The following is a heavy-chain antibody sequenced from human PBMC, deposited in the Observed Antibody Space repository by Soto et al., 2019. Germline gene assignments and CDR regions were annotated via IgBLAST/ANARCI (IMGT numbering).Heavy chain of an antibody. CDR1: GFTFSSYA. CDR2: ISYDGSNK. V-gene: IGHV3-30-3*01. J-gene: IGHJ4*02. Sequence: GGSLRLSCAASGFTFSSYAMHWVRQAPGKGLEWVAVISYDGSNKYYADSVKGRFTISRDNSKNTLYLQMNSLRAEDTAVYYCARDPRDTALYWGQGTLVTVSS. CDR3: ARDPRDTALY. D-gene: IGHD5-18*01.